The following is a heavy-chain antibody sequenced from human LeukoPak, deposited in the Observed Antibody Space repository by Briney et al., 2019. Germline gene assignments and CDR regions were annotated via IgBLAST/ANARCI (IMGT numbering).Heavy chain of an antibody. Sequence: PGGSLRLSCEASGITFSSYLMTWVRQGPGKGLGWVADISGSGGPTNYADSVKGRFTISRDNSKNTLFLQMNSLRDGDTAIYYCARARRIVGVGYFDYWGQGTLVTVST. V-gene: IGHV3-23*01. CDR3: ARARRIVGVGYFDY. CDR2: ISGSGGPT. J-gene: IGHJ4*02. CDR1: GITFSSYL. D-gene: IGHD1-26*01.